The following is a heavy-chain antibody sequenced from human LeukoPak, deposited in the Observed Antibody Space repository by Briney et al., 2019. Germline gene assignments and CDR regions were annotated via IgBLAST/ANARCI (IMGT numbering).Heavy chain of an antibody. D-gene: IGHD1-7*01. CDR3: ARMNYVSSGWGAPFDD. Sequence: GRSLRLSCAASGFTFSSYAMHWVRQAPGKGLEWVAVISYDGSNKYYADPVKGRFTISRDNAKSSLYLQMNSLSTDDTAVYYCARMNYVSSGWGAPFDDWGQGTLVTVSS. CDR1: GFTFSSYA. CDR2: ISYDGSNK. J-gene: IGHJ4*02. V-gene: IGHV3-30-3*01.